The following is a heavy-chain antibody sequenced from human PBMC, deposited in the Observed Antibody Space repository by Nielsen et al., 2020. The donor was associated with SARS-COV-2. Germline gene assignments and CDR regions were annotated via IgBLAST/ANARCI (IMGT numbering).Heavy chain of an antibody. V-gene: IGHV5-51*01. CDR2: IYPGDSDT. D-gene: IGHD6-6*01. CDR3: ARERRSSSSGYAFDI. Sequence: GESLKISCKGSGYSFTSYWIGWVRQMPGKGLEWMGIIYPGDSDTRYSPSLQGQVTISADKSISTAYLQWSSLKASDTAMYYCARERRSSSSGYAFDIWGQGTMVTVSS. CDR1: GYSFTSYW. J-gene: IGHJ3*02.